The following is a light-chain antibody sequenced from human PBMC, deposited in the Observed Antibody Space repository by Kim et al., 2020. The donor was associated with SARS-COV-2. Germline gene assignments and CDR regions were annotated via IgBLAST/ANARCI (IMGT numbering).Light chain of an antibody. CDR3: NSRDSSGNLYV. CDR2: DKN. Sequence: SYELTQDPAVSVALGQTVSFTCQGDSLRTYYAGWYQQKPGQAPVLVIYDKNNRPSGIPDRFSGSSSGDTASLTITGAQAEDEAEYYCNSRDSSGNLYVFG. J-gene: IGLJ1*01. V-gene: IGLV3-19*01. CDR1: SLRTYY.